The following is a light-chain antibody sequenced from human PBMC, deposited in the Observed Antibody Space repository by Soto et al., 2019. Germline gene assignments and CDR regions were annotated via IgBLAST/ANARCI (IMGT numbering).Light chain of an antibody. CDR1: SSNIGAGYD. CDR3: QSYDSSRSGSNV. V-gene: IGLV1-40*01. Sequence: QSVLTQPPSVSGAPGQRVTISCTGSSSNIGAGYDVHWYQQLPGTAPKLLIYRNSNRPSGVPDRFSGSKSGTSASLAITGLQAEDEADYYCQSYDSSRSGSNVFGTGTKLTVL. CDR2: RNS. J-gene: IGLJ1*01.